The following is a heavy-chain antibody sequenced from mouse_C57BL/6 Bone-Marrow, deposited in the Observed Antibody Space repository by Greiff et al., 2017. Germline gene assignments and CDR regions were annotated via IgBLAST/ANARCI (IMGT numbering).Heavy chain of an antibody. CDR1: GYTFTDYY. D-gene: IGHD3-2*02. CDR3: ARQLRLPAWFAY. Sequence: VQLQQSGAELVRPGASVKLSCKASGYTFTDYYINWVKQRPGQGLEWIARIYPGSGNTYYNEKFKGKATLTAEKSSSTAYMQLSSLTSEDSAVYFCARQLRLPAWFAYWGQGTLVTVSA. J-gene: IGHJ3*01. CDR2: IYPGSGNT. V-gene: IGHV1-76*01.